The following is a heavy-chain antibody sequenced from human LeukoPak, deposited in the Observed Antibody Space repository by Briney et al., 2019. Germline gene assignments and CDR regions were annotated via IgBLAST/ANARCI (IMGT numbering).Heavy chain of an antibody. CDR2: ISYDGSNK. Sequence: GGSLRLSCAASGFTFSSYGMHWVRQAPGKGLEWVAVISYDGSNKYYADSVKGRFTISRDNSKNTLYLQMNSLRAEDTAVYYCARDQSGYYYDSSGYYSGPDYWGQGTLVTVSS. V-gene: IGHV3-30*03. CDR1: GFTFSSYG. CDR3: ARDQSGYYYDSSGYYSGPDY. J-gene: IGHJ4*02. D-gene: IGHD3-22*01.